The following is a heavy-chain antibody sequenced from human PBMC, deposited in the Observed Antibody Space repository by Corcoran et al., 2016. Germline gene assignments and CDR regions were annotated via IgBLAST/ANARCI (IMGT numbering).Heavy chain of an antibody. CDR2: IIPIFGTA. J-gene: IGHJ5*02. CDR3: ARGDIVGVPAAMRAEYNWFDP. Sequence: QVQLVQSGAEVKKPGSSVKVSCKASGGTFSSYAISWVRQAPGQGLEWMGGIIPIFGTANYAQKFQGRVTITADESTSTAYMELSSLRSEDTAVYYWARGDIVGVPAAMRAEYNWFDPWGQGTLVTVSS. CDR1: GGTFSSYA. V-gene: IGHV1-69*01. D-gene: IGHD2-2*01.